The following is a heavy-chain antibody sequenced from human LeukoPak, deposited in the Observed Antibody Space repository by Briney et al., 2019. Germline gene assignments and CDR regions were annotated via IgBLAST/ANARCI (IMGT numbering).Heavy chain of an antibody. V-gene: IGHV3-23*01. J-gene: IGHJ4*02. CDR1: GFAFARKA. Sequence: GGSLRLSCAASGFAFARKAINWVRPVPGRGREGVANITGTGAVTHYADSVKGRFTISRDNSENTLYLQMNSLRAEDTAIYYCAKDRVGGYFVPIDSWGQGTLVTVSS. CDR2: ITGTGAVT. CDR3: AKDRVGGYFVPIDS. D-gene: IGHD3-9*01.